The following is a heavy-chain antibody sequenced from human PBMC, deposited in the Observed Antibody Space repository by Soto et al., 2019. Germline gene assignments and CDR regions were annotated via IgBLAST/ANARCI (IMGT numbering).Heavy chain of an antibody. V-gene: IGHV4-34*01. D-gene: IGHD1-20*01. J-gene: IGHJ4*02. CDR2: INNSGTT. CDR3: ARGRTLITGTSLDY. CDR1: GGSFSGYY. Sequence: QVQLQQWGAGLLKPSETLSLTCAVYGGSFSGYYWTWIRQPPGKGLEWIGEINNSGTTNYKPSLRSRVTISVDTSKNQVSLKVNSVSAADTAVYYCARGRTLITGTSLDYWGQGSLVTVSS.